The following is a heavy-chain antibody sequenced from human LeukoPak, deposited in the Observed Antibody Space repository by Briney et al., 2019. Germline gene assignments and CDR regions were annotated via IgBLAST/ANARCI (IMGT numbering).Heavy chain of an antibody. Sequence: ASVKVSCKASGYTFTSYYMHWVRQAPGQGLEWMGIINPSGGSTSYAQKFQGRVTMTRDTSTSTVYMELSSLRSEDTAVYYCARDSGITIFGVVPTPGWFDPWGQGTLVTVSS. CDR3: ARDSGITIFGVVPTPGWFDP. J-gene: IGHJ5*02. V-gene: IGHV1-46*01. CDR1: GYTFTSYY. D-gene: IGHD3-3*01. CDR2: INPSGGST.